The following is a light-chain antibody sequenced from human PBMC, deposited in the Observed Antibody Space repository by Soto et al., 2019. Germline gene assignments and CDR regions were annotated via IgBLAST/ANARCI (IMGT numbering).Light chain of an antibody. CDR3: QQYNSYVYT. CDR1: QSISSW. CDR2: KAS. V-gene: IGKV1-5*03. J-gene: IGKJ2*01. Sequence: DIQMTQSPSTLSASVGDRVTITCRASQSISSWLAWYQQKRGKAPKLLIYKASSLESGVPSRFSGSGSGTEFTLTISSLQPDDFATYYCQQYNSYVYTFGQGTKLEIK.